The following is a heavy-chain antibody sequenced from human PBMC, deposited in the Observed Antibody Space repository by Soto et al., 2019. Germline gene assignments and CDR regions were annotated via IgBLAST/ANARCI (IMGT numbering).Heavy chain of an antibody. CDR2: ISYDGSNK. Sequence: GGFLRLSCAASGFTFSSYGMHWVRQAPGKGLEWVAVISYDGSNKYYADSVKGRFTISRDNSKNTLYLQMNSLRAEDTAVYYCAAHPAVAGNPWGQGTLVTVSS. CDR3: AAHPAVAGNP. V-gene: IGHV3-30*03. CDR1: GFTFSSYG. J-gene: IGHJ5*02. D-gene: IGHD6-19*01.